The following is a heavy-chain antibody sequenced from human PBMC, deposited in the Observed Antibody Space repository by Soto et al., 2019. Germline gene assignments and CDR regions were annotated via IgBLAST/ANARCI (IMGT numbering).Heavy chain of an antibody. J-gene: IGHJ3*02. Sequence: PGGSLRLSCAASGFTFSGSAVHWVRQASGKGLEWVGRVRTKTNNYATEYAASVKGRFTISRDDSKNTAYLQMNSLRAEDTAVYYCARVLPAITMVRGVSAAFDIWGQGTMVTVSS. CDR2: VRTKTNNYAT. V-gene: IGHV3-73*01. CDR1: GFTFSGSA. D-gene: IGHD3-10*01. CDR3: ARVLPAITMVRGVSAAFDI.